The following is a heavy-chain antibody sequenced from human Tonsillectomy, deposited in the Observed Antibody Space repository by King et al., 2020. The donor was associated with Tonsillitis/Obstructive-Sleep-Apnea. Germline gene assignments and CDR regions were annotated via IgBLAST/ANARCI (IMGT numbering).Heavy chain of an antibody. Sequence: VQLQQWGAGLLKPSETLSLTCAVYGGSFSGYYWSWIRQPPGKGLEWIGEINHSGSTNYNPSLKSRVTISVDTSKNQFSLKLSSVTAADTAVYYCARALYRYYYDSSGQHYSSYYMDVWGKGTTVTVSS. CDR1: GGSFSGYY. D-gene: IGHD3-22*01. J-gene: IGHJ6*03. V-gene: IGHV4-34*01. CDR2: INHSGST. CDR3: ARALYRYYYDSSGQHYSSYYMDV.